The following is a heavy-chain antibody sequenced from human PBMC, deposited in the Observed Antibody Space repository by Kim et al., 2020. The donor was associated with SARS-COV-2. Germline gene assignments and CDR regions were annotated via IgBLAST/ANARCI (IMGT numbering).Heavy chain of an antibody. V-gene: IGHV3-74*01. CDR2: INGDGSSI. J-gene: IGHJ4*02. Sequence: GGSLRLSCAASGFTLSCYWMHWVRQVPGKGLVWVSCINGDGSSIPYADPVKGRFTISRDNAKNTLYLQMNSLRDEDTAVYYCVRDTYSGEGGGYWGEGT. CDR1: GFTLSCYW. CDR3: VRDTYSGEGGGY. D-gene: IGHD1-26*01.